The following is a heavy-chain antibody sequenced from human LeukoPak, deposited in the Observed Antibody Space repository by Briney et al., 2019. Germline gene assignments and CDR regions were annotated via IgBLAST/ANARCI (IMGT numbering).Heavy chain of an antibody. V-gene: IGHV5-51*01. J-gene: IGHJ4*02. CDR3: AGGYYDILTGYRTEDDY. CDR1: GYSFTSYW. CDR2: IYPGDSDT. D-gene: IGHD3-9*01. Sequence: GESLKISCKGSGYSFTSYWIGWVRQMPGKGLEWMGIIYPGDSDTRYSPSLQGQVTISADKSISTAYLQWSSLKASDTAMYYCAGGYYDILTGYRTEDDYWGQGTLVTVSS.